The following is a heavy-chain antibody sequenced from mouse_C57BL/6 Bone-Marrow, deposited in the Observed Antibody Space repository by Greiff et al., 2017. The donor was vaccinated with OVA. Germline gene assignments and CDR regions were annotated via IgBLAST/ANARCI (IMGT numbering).Heavy chain of an antibody. CDR3: ERHEEGYYASSLDY. V-gene: IGHV1-82*01. Sequence: VQLQQSGPELVKPGASVKLSCKASGYAFSSSWMNWVKQRPGKGLEWIGRIYPGDGDTNYHGKFKGRATLSADKSSSTADMQISSLKSEDSAVYVCERHEEGYYASSLDYWGQGTTLTVSS. D-gene: IGHD2-3*01. CDR1: GYAFSSSW. J-gene: IGHJ2*01. CDR2: IYPGDGDT.